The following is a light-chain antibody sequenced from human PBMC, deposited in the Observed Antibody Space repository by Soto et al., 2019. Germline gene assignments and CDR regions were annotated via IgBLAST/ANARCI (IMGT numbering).Light chain of an antibody. CDR1: QSVTNNY. CDR2: GSS. V-gene: IGKV3-20*01. Sequence: EVVLTQSPGTLSLSPGERATLSCRASQSVTNNYLAWYQQRPGQAPRLLIFGSSDRATGIPDRFSGSGSGTDFTLTISRLEPEDFAVYYCQQYNNWGTFGQGTKVEIK. J-gene: IGKJ1*01. CDR3: QQYNNWGT.